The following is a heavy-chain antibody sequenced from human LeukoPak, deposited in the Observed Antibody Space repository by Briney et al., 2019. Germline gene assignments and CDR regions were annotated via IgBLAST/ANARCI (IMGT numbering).Heavy chain of an antibody. CDR3: AKVSVVGATTGISDS. V-gene: IGHV3-23*01. CDR2: VSGGGGT. D-gene: IGHD1-26*01. Sequence: GGSLRLSCAASGFTFSSYAMSWVRQAPGKGLEWVSDVSGGGGTYYADSVKGRFTISRDNSKSTLYLQMNSLRAEDTAVYYCAKVSVVGATTGISDSWGQGTLVTVSS. CDR1: GFTFSSYA. J-gene: IGHJ4*02.